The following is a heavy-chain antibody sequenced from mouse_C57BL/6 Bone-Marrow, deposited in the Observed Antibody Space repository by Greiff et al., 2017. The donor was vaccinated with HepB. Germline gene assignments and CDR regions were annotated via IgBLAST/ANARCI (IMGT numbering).Heavy chain of an antibody. CDR1: GYTFTDYY. CDR3: ARSRSYYGNSYSMDY. J-gene: IGHJ4*01. CDR2: IGPGSGST. D-gene: IGHD2-1*01. V-gene: IGHV1-77*01. Sequence: QVQLQQSGAELVKPGASVKISCKASGYTFTDYYINWVKQRPGQGLEWIGKIGPGSGSTYYNEKFKGKATLTASKSSSTAYMQLSSLTSEDSAVYYCARSRSYYGNSYSMDYWGQGTSVTVSS.